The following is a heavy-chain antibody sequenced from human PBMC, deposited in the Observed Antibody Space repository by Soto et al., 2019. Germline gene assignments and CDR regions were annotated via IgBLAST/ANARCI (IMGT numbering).Heavy chain of an antibody. CDR1: GFTFSSYA. CDR2: ISGSGGST. V-gene: IGHV3-23*01. D-gene: IGHD4-17*01. Sequence: SLRLSCAASGFTFSSYAMSWVRQAPGKGPEWVSAISGSGGSTYYADSVKGRFTISRDNSKNTLYLQMNSLRAEDTAVYYCAKASGDGKKYYFDYWGQGTLVTVSS. CDR3: AKASGDGKKYYFDY. J-gene: IGHJ4*02.